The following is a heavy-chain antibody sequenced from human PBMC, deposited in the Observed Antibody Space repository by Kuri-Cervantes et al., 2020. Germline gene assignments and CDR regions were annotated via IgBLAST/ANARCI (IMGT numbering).Heavy chain of an antibody. CDR3: AKDRSGYDSAGFDY. D-gene: IGHD5-12*01. V-gene: IGHV3-30*18. CDR1: GFTFSSYW. CDR2: ISYDGSNK. Sequence: GESLKISCAASGFTFSSYWMSWVRQAPGKGLEWVAVISYDGSNKYYADSVKGRFTISRDNSKNTLYLQMNSLRAEDTAVYYCAKDRSGYDSAGFDYWGQGTLVTVSS. J-gene: IGHJ4*02.